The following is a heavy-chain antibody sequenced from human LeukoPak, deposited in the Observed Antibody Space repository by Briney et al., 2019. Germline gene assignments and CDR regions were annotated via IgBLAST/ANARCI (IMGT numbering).Heavy chain of an antibody. J-gene: IGHJ6*02. CDR2: IYYSGST. CDR3: ARDRPYYYDSSGYYVGRTYYYYGMDV. V-gene: IGHV4-59*12. Sequence: SETLSLTCTVSGGSISSYYWSWIRQPPGKGLEWIGYIYYSGSTNYNPSLKSRVTISVDTSKNQFSLKLSSVTAADTAVYYCARDRPYYYDSSGYYVGRTYYYYGMDVWGQGTTVTVSS. CDR1: GGSISSYY. D-gene: IGHD3-22*01.